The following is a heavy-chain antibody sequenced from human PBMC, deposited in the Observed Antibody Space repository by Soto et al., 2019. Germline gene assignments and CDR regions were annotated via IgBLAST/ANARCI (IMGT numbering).Heavy chain of an antibody. J-gene: IGHJ6*02. CDR3: ARDSEYYYDSSGYPVPYYYYGMDV. CDR1: GGSVSSSSYY. CDR2: IYYSGST. V-gene: IGHV4-39*07. Sequence: SGTLSLTCTVSGGSVSSSSYYWGLVRPPPGKGLEWIGSIYYSGSTNYNPSLKSRVTISVDTSKNQFSLKLSSVTAADTAVYYCARDSEYYYDSSGYPVPYYYYGMDVWGQGTTVTVS. D-gene: IGHD3-22*01.